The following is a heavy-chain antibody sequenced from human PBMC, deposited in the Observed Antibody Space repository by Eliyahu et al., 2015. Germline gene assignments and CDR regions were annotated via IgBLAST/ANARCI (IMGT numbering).Heavy chain of an antibody. CDR3: AHRLAISVAAGWNGGYFDR. Sequence: QITLKESGSTVIRTTETLSLTCNFSGFSLTXXGVVVGWLRXPPKKALQWLAIFYWDNTQFYNPSLRDRLKISKGTSTDQVVLTMTYMDPEDTATYFCAHRLAISVAAGWNGGYFDRWGQGIAVTVYS. CDR1: GFSLTXXGVV. CDR2: FYWDNTQ. V-gene: IGHV2-5*02. D-gene: IGHD1-1*01. J-gene: IGHJ4*02.